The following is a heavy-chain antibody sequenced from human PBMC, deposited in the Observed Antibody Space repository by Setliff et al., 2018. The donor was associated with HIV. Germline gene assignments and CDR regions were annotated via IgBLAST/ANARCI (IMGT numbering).Heavy chain of an antibody. V-gene: IGHV4-59*08. CDR2: IYYSGST. Sequence: LSLTCTVSGGSISSYYWSWIRQPPGKGLEWIGYIYYSGSTNYSPSLKSRITISLDTSKRQFSLTMTSVTAADTAVYYCARGLSSQTYWGTRPLGLDYWGQGSLVTVSS. CDR3: ARGLSSQTYWGTRPLGLDY. J-gene: IGHJ4*01. CDR1: GGSISSYY. D-gene: IGHD2-2*01.